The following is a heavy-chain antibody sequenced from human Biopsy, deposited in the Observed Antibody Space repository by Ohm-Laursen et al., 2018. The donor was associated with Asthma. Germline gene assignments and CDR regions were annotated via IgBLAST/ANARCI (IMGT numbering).Heavy chain of an antibody. D-gene: IGHD2-2*01. CDR2: IYYSGTT. V-gene: IGHV4-39*01. CDR3: ARHDHRWDTYADF. CDR1: GGSGGYMKSGNYY. Sequence: TLSLTCSLSGGSGGYMKSGNYYWGWIRQPPGKGLEWIGSIYYSGTTYYNPSLKSRVTVSADIFKNQFSLILTSVTGADTALYYCARHDHRWDTYADFWGQGTLVTVSS. J-gene: IGHJ4*02.